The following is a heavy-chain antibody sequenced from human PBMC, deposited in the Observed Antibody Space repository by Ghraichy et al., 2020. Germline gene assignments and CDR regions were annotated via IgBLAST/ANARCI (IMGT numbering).Heavy chain of an antibody. J-gene: IGHJ4*02. V-gene: IGHV3-74*01. Sequence: GGSLRLSCAASGFTFSSYWMHWVRQAPGKGLVWVSRINSDGSSTSYADSVKGRFTISRDNAKNTLYLQMNSLRAEDTAVYYCARDLGGYYYDSSGYYFGYWGQGTLVTVSS. CDR3: ARDLGGYYYDSSGYYFGY. CDR1: GFTFSSYW. CDR2: INSDGSST. D-gene: IGHD3-22*01.